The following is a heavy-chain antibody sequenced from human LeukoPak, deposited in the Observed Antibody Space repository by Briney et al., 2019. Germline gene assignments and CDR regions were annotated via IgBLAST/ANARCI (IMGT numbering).Heavy chain of an antibody. V-gene: IGHV1-2*02. CDR1: GYTFTGYY. CDR3: ARGHDILTGYFLDY. D-gene: IGHD3-9*01. CDR2: INPNSGGT. J-gene: IGHJ4*02. Sequence: GASMKVSCKASGYTFTGYYMHWVRQAPGQGLEWMGWINPNSGGTNYAQKFQGRVTMTRDTSISTAYMELSRLRSDDTAVYYCARGHDILTGYFLDYWGQGTLVTVSS.